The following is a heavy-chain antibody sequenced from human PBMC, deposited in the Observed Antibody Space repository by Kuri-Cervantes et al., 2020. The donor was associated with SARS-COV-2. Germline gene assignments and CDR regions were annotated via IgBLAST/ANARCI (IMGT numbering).Heavy chain of an antibody. CDR1: GGSFSGYY. D-gene: IGHD3-3*01. Sequence: SETLSLTCTVSGGSFSGYYWSWIRQRPGKGLERVGEINHSGSTNYNPTLNSRVPITVDTSTNQYSLKLRSVTAADTAVDDCARVWGWSGYYFHYGMDVWGQGTTVTVSS. J-gene: IGHJ6*02. V-gene: IGHV4-34*01. CDR3: ARVWGWSGYYFHYGMDV. CDR2: INHSGST.